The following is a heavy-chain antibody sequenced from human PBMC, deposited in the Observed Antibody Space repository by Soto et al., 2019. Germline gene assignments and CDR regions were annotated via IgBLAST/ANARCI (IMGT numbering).Heavy chain of an antibody. D-gene: IGHD6-6*01. CDR2: ISSNGVGT. CDR1: GFTLSGYA. Sequence: GGSLRLSCAASGFTLSGYAMDWVRQAPGKGLEYVSGISSNGVGTYYANSVQGRFTISRDNSKNTVYLQMGSLRPEDVAVYYCARRARPDFYYMDVWGKGTTVTVSS. CDR3: ARRARPDFYYMDV. J-gene: IGHJ6*03. V-gene: IGHV3-64*01.